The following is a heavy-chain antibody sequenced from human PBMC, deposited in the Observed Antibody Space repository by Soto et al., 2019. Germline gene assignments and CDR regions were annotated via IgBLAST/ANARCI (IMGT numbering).Heavy chain of an antibody. Sequence: SDTRALTGLCSGDSFSNYYWSWSRQTPGRGLEWIGCVHESGSTDYNPSLRGRVIISLHTSKSQFSLSLRSATAADTATYYCARGTRALITSFFAYWGQGIPVTVSS. CDR1: GDSFSNYY. J-gene: IGHJ4*02. D-gene: IGHD1-20*01. CDR3: ARGTRALITSFFAY. V-gene: IGHV4-59*03. CDR2: VHESGST.